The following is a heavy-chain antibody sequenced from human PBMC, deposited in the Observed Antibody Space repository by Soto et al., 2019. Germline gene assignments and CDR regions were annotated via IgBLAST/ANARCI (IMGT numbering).Heavy chain of an antibody. D-gene: IGHD2-8*01. J-gene: IGHJ4*02. V-gene: IGHV3-53*01. CDR3: AKEFCTNGVCHFDY. CDR1: GVSVSHNF. Sequence: PGGSLRLSCAASGVSVSHNFVSWVRRAPGKGLEWVSVVYSGGTTYYAESVRGRFIISRDTSKNTVYLQMNRLRAEDTAVYYCAKEFCTNGVCHFDYWVQGTPVTVSS. CDR2: VYSGGTT.